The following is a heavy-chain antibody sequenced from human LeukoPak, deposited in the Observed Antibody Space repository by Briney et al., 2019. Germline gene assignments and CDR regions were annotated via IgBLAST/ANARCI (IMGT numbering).Heavy chain of an antibody. Sequence: GASVKVSSKASGYSFTGYYMHWVRQIPGQGLEWMRWISPYNGNTNYAQKLQGRVTMTTDTSTSTAYMELRSLTSDDTAVYYCARGGVTSVVDVWGKGTTVTISS. CDR2: ISPYNGNT. D-gene: IGHD4-23*01. J-gene: IGHJ6*04. V-gene: IGHV1-18*04. CDR3: ARGGVTSVVDV. CDR1: GYSFTGYY.